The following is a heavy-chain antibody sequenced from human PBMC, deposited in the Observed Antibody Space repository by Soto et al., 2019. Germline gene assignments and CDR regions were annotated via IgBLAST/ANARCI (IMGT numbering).Heavy chain of an antibody. CDR1: GGSFSGYY. D-gene: IGHD6-19*01. CDR3: ARVGSGWYIDY. J-gene: IGHJ4*02. Sequence: SETLSFTCAVYGGSFSGYYWSWIRQPPGKGLEWIGEINHSGSTNYNPSLKSRVTISVDTSKNQFSLKLSSVTAADTAVYYCARVGSGWYIDYWGQGTLVTVSS. V-gene: IGHV4-34*01. CDR2: INHSGST.